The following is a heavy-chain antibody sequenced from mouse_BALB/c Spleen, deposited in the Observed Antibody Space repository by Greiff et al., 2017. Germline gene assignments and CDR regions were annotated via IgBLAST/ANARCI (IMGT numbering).Heavy chain of an antibody. CDR2: IDPSDSYT. Sequence: QVQLQQPGAELVKPGASVKLSCKASGYTFTSYWMHWVKQRPGQGLEWIGEIDPSDSYTNYNQKFKGKATLTVDKSSSTAYMQLSSLTSEDSAVYYCARPPEGYAMDYWGQGTSVTVSS. V-gene: IGHV1-69*02. CDR1: GYTFTSYW. J-gene: IGHJ4*01. CDR3: ARPPEGYAMDY.